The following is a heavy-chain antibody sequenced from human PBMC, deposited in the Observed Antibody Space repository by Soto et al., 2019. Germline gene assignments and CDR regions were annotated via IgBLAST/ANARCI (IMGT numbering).Heavy chain of an antibody. CDR1: GFTFSDYY. CDR2: ISSSGSTI. D-gene: IGHD3-3*01. CDR3: ARGRYDFWSGPNDAFDI. V-gene: IGHV3-11*01. Sequence: GGSLRLSCAASGFTFSDYYMSWIRQAPGKGLEWVSYISSSGSTIYYADSVKGRFTISRDNAKNSLYLQMNSLRAEDTAVYYWARGRYDFWSGPNDAFDIWGQGTMVTVSS. J-gene: IGHJ3*02.